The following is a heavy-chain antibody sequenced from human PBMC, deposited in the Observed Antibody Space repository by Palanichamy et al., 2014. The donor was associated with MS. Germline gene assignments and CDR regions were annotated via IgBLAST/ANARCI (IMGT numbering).Heavy chain of an antibody. J-gene: IGHJ3*02. V-gene: IGHV3-74*01. CDR1: GFTFSTYW. D-gene: IGHD3-10*01. Sequence: EVQLVESGGGLSSAWGSLRLSCAASGFTFSTYWMHWVRQAPGKGLVWVSRIKSDGRSITYADSVKGRFTISRDNAKSTLYLQMNSLRAEDTAVYYCAREKDNSGRQTDSLDIWGQGAMVTVSP. CDR3: AREKDNSGRQTDSLDI. CDR2: IKSDGRSI.